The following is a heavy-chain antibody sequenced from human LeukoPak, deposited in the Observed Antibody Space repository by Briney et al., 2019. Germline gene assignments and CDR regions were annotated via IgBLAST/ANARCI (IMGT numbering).Heavy chain of an antibody. J-gene: IGHJ4*02. V-gene: IGHV3-30*18. D-gene: IGHD4-17*01. CDR1: GFTFSSYG. CDR2: ISYDGSNK. CDR3: AKDGYDYGDYAPLDY. Sequence: PGGSLRLSCAASGFTFSSYGMHWVRQAPGKGLEWVAVISYDGSNKYYADSVKGRFTISRDNSKNTLYLQMNSLRAEDTAVYYCAKDGYDYGDYAPLDYWGQGTLVTASS.